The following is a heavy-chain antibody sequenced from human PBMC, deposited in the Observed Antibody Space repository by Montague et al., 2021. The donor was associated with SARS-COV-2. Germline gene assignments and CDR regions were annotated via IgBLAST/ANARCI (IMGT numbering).Heavy chain of an antibody. V-gene: IGHV4-59*01. CDR2: IYSSGGT. CDR3: ARRTDILTGYYDY. CDR1: GGSISHYY. Sequence: SETLSLTCPVSGGSISHYYWSWIRQPPGKGLEWIGYIYSSGGTNYNPSLKSRVTLSLDAAKNHFSLRLSSVTAADTAVYYCARRTDILTGYYDYWGQGTLVTVSS. D-gene: IGHD3-9*01. J-gene: IGHJ4*02.